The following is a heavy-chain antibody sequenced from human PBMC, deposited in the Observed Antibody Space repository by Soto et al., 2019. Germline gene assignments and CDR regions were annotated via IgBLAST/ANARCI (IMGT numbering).Heavy chain of an antibody. CDR3: AGIPRRGGAAAGNNWFDP. CDR1: GGSFSGYY. V-gene: IGHV4-34*01. D-gene: IGHD6-13*01. CDR2: INHSGST. Sequence: QVQLQQWGAGLLKPSETLSLTCAVYGGSFSGYYWSWIRQPPGQGLAWFGEINHSGSTNYNPSLKSRVTISVDTAKNQFSLKLSSVTAADTAVYYWAGIPRRGGAAAGNNWFDPRGQGTLVTVSS. J-gene: IGHJ5*02.